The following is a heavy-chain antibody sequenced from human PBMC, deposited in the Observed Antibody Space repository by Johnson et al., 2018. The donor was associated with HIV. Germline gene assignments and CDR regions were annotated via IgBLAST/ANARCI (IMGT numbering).Heavy chain of an antibody. D-gene: IGHD7-27*01. J-gene: IGHJ3*02. CDR1: GFTFDDYA. V-gene: IGHV3-9*01. Sequence: VQLVESGGGLVQPGRSLRLSCAASGFTFDDYAMHWVRQAPGKGLEWVSGISWNSGSIGYADSVKGRFTISRDNAKNSLYLQMNSLRAEDTALYYCANLGIRVSDDAFDIWGQGTMVTVSS. CDR2: ISWNSGSI. CDR3: ANLGIRVSDDAFDI.